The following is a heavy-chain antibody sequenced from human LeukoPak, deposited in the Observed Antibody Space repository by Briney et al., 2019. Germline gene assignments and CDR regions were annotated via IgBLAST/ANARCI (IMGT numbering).Heavy chain of an antibody. CDR1: AYTFTGYY. V-gene: IGHV1-2*02. J-gene: IGHJ3*02. CDR3: ARRSRNGLDAFDI. Sequence: GASVKVSCKASAYTFTGYYLHWVRHAPAQGPEWMGWIDPNNGDTEYAQKFQGRVTMTRDRSISTAYMELSRLTSDDTAVYYCARRSRNGLDAFDIWGQGTMVTVSS. D-gene: IGHD3/OR15-3a*01. CDR2: IDPNNGDT.